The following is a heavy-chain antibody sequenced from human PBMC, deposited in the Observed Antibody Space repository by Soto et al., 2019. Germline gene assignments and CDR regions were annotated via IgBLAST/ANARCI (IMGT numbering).Heavy chain of an antibody. CDR3: ARGDSSSWTPYYFDY. V-gene: IGHV4-31*03. CDR1: GGSISSGGYY. Sequence: QVQLQESSPGLVKPSQTLSLTCTVSGGSISSGGYYWSWIRQHPGKGLEWIGYIYYSGSTYYNPSLKSRVTISVDTSKNQFSLKLSSVTAADTAVYYCARGDSSSWTPYYFDYWGQGTLVTVSS. D-gene: IGHD6-13*01. J-gene: IGHJ4*02. CDR2: IYYSGST.